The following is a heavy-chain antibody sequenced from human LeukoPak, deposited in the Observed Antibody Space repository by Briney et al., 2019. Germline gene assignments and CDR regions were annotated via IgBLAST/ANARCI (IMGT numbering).Heavy chain of an antibody. CDR3: ARMYYYDSSGYYPLNWFDP. D-gene: IGHD3-22*01. CDR2: INPNSGGT. J-gene: IGHJ5*02. Sequence: ASVKVSCKASGYTFTGYYMHWVRQAPGQGLEWMGWINPNSGGTNYAQKFQGRVTMTRDTFISTAYMELSRLRSDDTAVYYCARMYYYDSSGYYPLNWFDPWGQGTLVTVSS. CDR1: GYTFTGYY. V-gene: IGHV1-2*02.